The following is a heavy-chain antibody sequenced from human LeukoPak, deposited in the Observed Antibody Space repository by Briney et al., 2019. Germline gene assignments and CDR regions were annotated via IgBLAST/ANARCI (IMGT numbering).Heavy chain of an antibody. J-gene: IGHJ4*02. CDR3: ARGFDGYFDY. CDR1: GFTFSSYG. D-gene: IGHD3-10*01. Sequence: GGSLRLSCAASGFTFSSYGMHWVRQAPGKGLEWVAVISYDGSNKYYADSVKGRFTISRDNSKNTLYLQMNSLRAEDTAVYYCARGFDGYFDYWGQRTLVTVSS. CDR2: ISYDGSNK. V-gene: IGHV3-30*03.